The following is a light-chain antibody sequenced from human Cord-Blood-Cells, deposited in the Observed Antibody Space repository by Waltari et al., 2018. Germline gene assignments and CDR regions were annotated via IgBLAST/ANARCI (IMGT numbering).Light chain of an antibody. J-gene: IGKJ2*03. V-gene: IGKV1-39*01. CDR3: QQSYSTPRS. CDR2: AAS. CDR1: QSVSSY. Sequence: TQSPATLSLSPGERATLSCRASQSVSSYLAWYQQKPGKAPKLLIYAASSLQSGVPSRFSGSGSGTDFTLTISSLQPEDFATYYCQQSYSTPRSFGQGTKLEIK.